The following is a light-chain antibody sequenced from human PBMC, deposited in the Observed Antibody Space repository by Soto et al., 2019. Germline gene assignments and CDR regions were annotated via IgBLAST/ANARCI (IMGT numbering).Light chain of an antibody. CDR2: EVS. CDR1: SSDVGGYNY. V-gene: IGLV2-14*01. CDR3: SSYTSSSAWV. J-gene: IGLJ1*01. Sequence: QSVLAQPSSVCGSPGQSITISCTGTSSDVGGYNYVSWYQQHPGKAPKLMIYEVSNRPSRVSNRFSGSKSGNTASLTISGLQAEDGADYYCSSYTSSSAWVFGTGTKVTVL.